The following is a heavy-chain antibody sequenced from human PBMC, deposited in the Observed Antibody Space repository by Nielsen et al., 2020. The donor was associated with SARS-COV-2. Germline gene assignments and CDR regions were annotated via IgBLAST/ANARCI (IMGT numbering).Heavy chain of an antibody. D-gene: IGHD3-9*01. V-gene: IGHV4-34*01. J-gene: IGHJ4*02. CDR1: GGSFSGYH. Sequence: GSLRLSCSVYGGSFSGYHWSWIRQSPGKGLEWIGEINHSGSTNYNPSLKSRVTISVDTSKNQFSLKLSSVTAADTAVYYCARGFGYFDWLFYFDYWGQGTLVTVSS. CDR2: INHSGST. CDR3: ARGFGYFDWLFYFDY.